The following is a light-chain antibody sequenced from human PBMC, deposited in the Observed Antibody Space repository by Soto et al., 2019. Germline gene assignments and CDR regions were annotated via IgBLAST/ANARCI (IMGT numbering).Light chain of an antibody. Sequence: EIVLTQSPGTLSLSPGERATLSCRASQSVSGSCLAWYQQTPGQSPRLLIYAASSRATGIPDRFSGSGSGTDFTLTISRLEPEDFAIYYCQQYGTSPETFGQGTKVEIK. CDR3: QQYGTSPET. J-gene: IGKJ1*01. V-gene: IGKV3-20*01. CDR1: QSVSGSC. CDR2: AAS.